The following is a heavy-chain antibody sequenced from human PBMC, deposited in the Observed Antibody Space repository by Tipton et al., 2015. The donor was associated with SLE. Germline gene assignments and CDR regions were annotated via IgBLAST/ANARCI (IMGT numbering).Heavy chain of an antibody. CDR3: ARAVEWYFDL. V-gene: IGHV3-53*04. J-gene: IGHJ2*01. CDR2: IYSGGST. CDR1: GFTVSSNY. Sequence: SLRLSCAASGFTVSSNYMSWVRQAPGKGLEWVSVIYSGGSTYYADSVKGRFTISRHNSKNTLYLQMNSLRAEGTAVYYCARAVEWYFDLWGRGTLVTVSS.